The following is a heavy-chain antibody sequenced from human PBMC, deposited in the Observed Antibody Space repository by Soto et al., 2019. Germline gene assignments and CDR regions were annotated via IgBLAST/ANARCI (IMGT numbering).Heavy chain of an antibody. V-gene: IGHV6-1*01. CDR1: GDNVSSNSAA. J-gene: IGHJ5*02. D-gene: IGHD3-3*01. CDR3: ARQARLDTYTIFGVVTWRWFDP. Sequence: SQTLTLPCAISGDNVSSNSAAWNWIRQSPSRGLEWLGRTYYRSKWYNDYAVSVKSRITINPDTSKNQFSLQLNSVTPEDTAVYYCARQARLDTYTIFGVVTWRWFDPWGQGTLVTVSS. CDR2: TYYRSKWYN.